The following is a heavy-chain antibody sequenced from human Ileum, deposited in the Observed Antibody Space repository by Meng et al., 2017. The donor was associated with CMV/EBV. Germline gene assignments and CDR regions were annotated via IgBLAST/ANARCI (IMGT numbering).Heavy chain of an antibody. V-gene: IGHV4-59*01. CDR1: GGSISSYY. Sequence: GSLRLSCTVSGGSISSYYWSWIRQPPGKGLEWIGYIYYSGSTNYNPSLKSRVTISVDTSKNQFSLKLSSVTAADTAVYYCARGTIPCGGDCFDYWGQGTLVTVSS. CDR3: ARGTIPCGGDCFDY. J-gene: IGHJ4*02. D-gene: IGHD2-21*01. CDR2: IYYSGST.